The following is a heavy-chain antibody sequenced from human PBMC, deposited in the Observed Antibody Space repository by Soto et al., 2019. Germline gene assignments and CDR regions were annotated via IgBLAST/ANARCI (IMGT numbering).Heavy chain of an antibody. CDR3: AGHEQINGMDV. Sequence: GESQKISYKGSGYKFTLYWISWVRQMPGKGLEWMGRIDPSDSYTNYSPSFQGHVTISADKSITTAYLQWSSLKASDTAMYYCAGHEQINGMDVWGQGTTVTVSS. CDR2: IDPSDSYT. V-gene: IGHV5-10-1*01. J-gene: IGHJ6*02. CDR1: GYKFTLYW.